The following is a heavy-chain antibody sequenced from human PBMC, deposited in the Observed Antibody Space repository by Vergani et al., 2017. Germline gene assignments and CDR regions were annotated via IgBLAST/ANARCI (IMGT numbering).Heavy chain of an antibody. CDR1: GGSFSGYY. J-gene: IGHJ6*03. D-gene: IGHD1-7*01. Sequence: QVQLQQWGAGLLKPSETLSLTCAVYGGSFSGYYWSWIRQPPGKGLEWIGEINHSGSTNYNPSLKSRVTISVDTSKNQFSLKLSSVTAADTAVYYCARVRTATLYRYNWNYPLDYYYMDVWGKGTTVTVSS. CDR3: ARVRTATLYRYNWNYPLDYYYMDV. V-gene: IGHV4-34*01. CDR2: INHSGST.